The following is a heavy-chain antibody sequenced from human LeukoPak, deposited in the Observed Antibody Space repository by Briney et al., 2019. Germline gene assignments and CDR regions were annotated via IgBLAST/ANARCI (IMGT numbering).Heavy chain of an antibody. CDR2: INPNSGGT. CDR1: GHTFTGYY. V-gene: IGHV1-2*02. J-gene: IGHJ4*02. D-gene: IGHD1-26*01. CDR3: ARDRRSRELRY. Sequence: ASVKVSCKASGHTFTGYYMHWVRQAPGQGLEWMGWINPNSGGTNYAQKFQGRVTMTRDTSTSTVYMELSSLRSEDTAVYYCARDRRSRELRYWGQGTLVTVSS.